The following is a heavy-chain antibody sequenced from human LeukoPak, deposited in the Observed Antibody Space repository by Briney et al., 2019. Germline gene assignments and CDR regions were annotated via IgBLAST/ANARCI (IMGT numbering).Heavy chain of an antibody. J-gene: IGHJ3*02. D-gene: IGHD6-19*01. V-gene: IGHV3-13*01. CDR1: GFTFSSYS. CDR3: ARATISVAYAFDI. Sequence: PGGSLRLSCAASGFTFSSYSMNWVRQAPGKGLEWVSAIGTTGDTYYPGSVKGRFTISRENARNSLYLQMNSLRAEDTAVYYCARATISVAYAFDIWGQGTMVTISS. CDR2: IGTTGDT.